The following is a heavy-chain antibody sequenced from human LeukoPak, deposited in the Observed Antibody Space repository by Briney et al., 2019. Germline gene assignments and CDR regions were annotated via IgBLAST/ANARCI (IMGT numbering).Heavy chain of an antibody. D-gene: IGHD1-14*01. Sequence: GESLQISCQGYGYSFTNYWIGWVRQMPGKGLEWMGIIYPGDSDTRYSPSFQGQVTISADKSISTAYLQWSSLKASDTAMYYCARREEVRSFDYWGQGTLVTVSS. CDR3: ARREEVRSFDY. V-gene: IGHV5-51*01. CDR1: GYSFTNYW. CDR2: IYPGDSDT. J-gene: IGHJ4*02.